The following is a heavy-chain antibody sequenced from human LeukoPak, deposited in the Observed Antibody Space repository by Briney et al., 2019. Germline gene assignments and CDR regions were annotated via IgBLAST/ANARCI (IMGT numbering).Heavy chain of an antibody. Sequence: GGSLRLSCAASRFTFNSYAMSWVRQAPGGGREWVSAISGGVGNTYYADSVKGRFTISRDNSKHTLYLRINSLRDTDTSVYDCAKDIVVGPSGHYYDMGVWGKGTTVTVSS. CDR3: AKDIVVGPSGHYYDMGV. CDR2: ISGGVGNT. CDR1: RFTFNSYA. V-gene: IGHV3-23*01. D-gene: IGHD2-2*01. J-gene: IGHJ6*04.